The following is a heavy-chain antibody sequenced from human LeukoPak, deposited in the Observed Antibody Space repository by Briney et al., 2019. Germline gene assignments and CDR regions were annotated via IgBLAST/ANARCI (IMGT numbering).Heavy chain of an antibody. CDR1: GYSISSGYY. Sequence: SETLSLTCAVSGYSISSGYYWGWIRQPPGKGLEWIGSIYHSGSTYYNPSLKSRVTISVDTSKNQFSLKLSSVTAADTAVYYCARHVEIAVAGPIDYWGQGTLVTVSS. J-gene: IGHJ4*02. D-gene: IGHD6-19*01. V-gene: IGHV4-38-2*01. CDR2: IYHSGST. CDR3: ARHVEIAVAGPIDY.